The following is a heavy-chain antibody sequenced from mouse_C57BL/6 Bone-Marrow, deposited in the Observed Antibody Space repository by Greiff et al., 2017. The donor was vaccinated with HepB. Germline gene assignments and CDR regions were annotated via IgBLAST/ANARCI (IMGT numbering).Heavy chain of an antibody. CDR1: GFTFSDYY. CDR3: ARHSDYDGGFAY. V-gene: IGHV5-12*01. Sequence: DVQLVESGGGLVQPGGSLKLSCAASGFTFSDYYMYWVRQTPEQRLEWVAYISNGGGSTYYPDTVKGRFTISRDNAKNTLYLQMSRLKSEDTAMYYCARHSDYDGGFAYWGQGTLVTVSA. D-gene: IGHD2-4*01. J-gene: IGHJ3*01. CDR2: ISNGGGST.